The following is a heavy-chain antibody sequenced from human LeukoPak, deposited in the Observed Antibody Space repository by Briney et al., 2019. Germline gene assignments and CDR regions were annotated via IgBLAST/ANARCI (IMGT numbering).Heavy chain of an antibody. V-gene: IGHV1-69*04. CDR2: IIPILGIA. J-gene: IGHJ4*02. Sequence: GASVKVSCKASGGTFSSYAISWVRQAPGQGLEWMGRIIPILGIANYAQKFQGRVTITADKSTSTAYMELSSLRSEDTAVYYCANQYYYDSSGYGCGYWGQGTLVTVSS. CDR3: ANQYYYDSSGYGCGY. D-gene: IGHD3-22*01. CDR1: GGTFSSYA.